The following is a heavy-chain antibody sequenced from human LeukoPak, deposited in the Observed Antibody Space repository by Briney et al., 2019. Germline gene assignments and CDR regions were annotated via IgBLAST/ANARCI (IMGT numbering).Heavy chain of an antibody. CDR1: GFTFSSYD. J-gene: IGHJ6*02. CDR3: ARAGGDFDWLLPSYYYYGMDV. CDR2: IGTAGDT. D-gene: IGHD3-9*01. Sequence: GGSLRLSCAASGFTFSSYDMHWVRQATGKGLEWVSAIGTAGDTYYPGSVKGRFTISRENAKNSLYLQMNSLRAGDTAVYYCARAGGDFDWLLPSYYYYGMDVWGQGTTVTVSS. V-gene: IGHV3-13*01.